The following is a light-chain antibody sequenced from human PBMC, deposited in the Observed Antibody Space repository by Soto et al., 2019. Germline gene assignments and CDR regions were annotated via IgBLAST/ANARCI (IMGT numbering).Light chain of an antibody. V-gene: IGKV1-5*01. J-gene: IGKJ1*01. CDR3: QQYKDSVWT. Sequence: DIQMTQSPSTLSASVGDRVTITCRASQTVERWLAWYQQKPGKAPNLVISDVSSLERGVPSRFSGSGSGTEFTLTISGLQPDDFATYYGQQYKDSVWTFGQGTKV. CDR1: QTVERW. CDR2: DVS.